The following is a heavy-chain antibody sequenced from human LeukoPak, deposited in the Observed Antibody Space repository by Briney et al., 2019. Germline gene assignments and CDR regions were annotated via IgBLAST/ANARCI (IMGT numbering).Heavy chain of an antibody. J-gene: IGHJ6*02. Sequence: PGGSLRLSCAASGFTVSSNYMSWVRQAPGKGLEWVSVIYSGGSTYYADSVKGRFTISRDNSKNTLYLQMNSLRAEDTAAYYCARAPGYSYGSGSHVYYYYGMDVWGQGTTVTVSS. CDR2: IYSGGST. CDR3: ARAPGYSYGSGSHVYYYYGMDV. CDR1: GFTVSSNY. V-gene: IGHV3-53*01. D-gene: IGHD5-18*01.